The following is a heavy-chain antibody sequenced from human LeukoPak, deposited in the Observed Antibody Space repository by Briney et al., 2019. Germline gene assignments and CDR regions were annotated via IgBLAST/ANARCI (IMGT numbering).Heavy chain of an antibody. D-gene: IGHD3-3*01. CDR1: GGSISSSSYY. CDR3: ARVGYDFWSGYSQYFDY. CDR2: IYYSGST. Sequence: SETLSLTCTVSGGSISSSSYYWGWIRQPPGKGLEWIGSIYYSGSTYYSPSLKSRVTISVDTSKNQFSLKLSSVTAADTAVYYCARVGYDFWSGYSQYFDYWGQGTLVTVSS. J-gene: IGHJ4*02. V-gene: IGHV4-39*07.